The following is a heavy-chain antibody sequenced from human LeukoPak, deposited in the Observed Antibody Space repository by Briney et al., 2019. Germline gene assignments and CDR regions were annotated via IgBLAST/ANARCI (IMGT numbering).Heavy chain of an antibody. J-gene: IGHJ4*02. CDR1: GGSIRCGSYY. V-gene: IGHV4-61*02. Sequence: SETLFLTYAVSGGSIRCGSYYWSWIRQPAGKGLEWIGRIYTSGSTNYNPSLKGRVTISVDTSKTQFSLKLSSVTAADTAVYYCARYDSSGRFAYWGQGTLVTVSS. CDR2: IYTSGST. CDR3: ARYDSSGRFAY. D-gene: IGHD3-22*01.